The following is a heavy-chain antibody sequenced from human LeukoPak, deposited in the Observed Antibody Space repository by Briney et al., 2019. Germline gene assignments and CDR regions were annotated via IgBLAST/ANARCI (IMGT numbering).Heavy chain of an antibody. CDR3: AREFLAAAGTGEFDY. D-gene: IGHD6-13*01. V-gene: IGHV4-31*03. J-gene: IGHJ4*02. Sequence: SETLSLTCTVSGGSISSGGYYWNWIRQHPGKGLEWIGYIYYSGSTYYNPSLKSRVTISVDTSKNQFSLKLSSVTAADTAVYYCAREFLAAAGTGEFDYWGQGTLVTVSS. CDR2: IYYSGST. CDR1: GGSISSGGYY.